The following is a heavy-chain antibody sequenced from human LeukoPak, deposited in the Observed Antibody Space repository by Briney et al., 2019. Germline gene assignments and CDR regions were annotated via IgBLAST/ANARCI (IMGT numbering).Heavy chain of an antibody. CDR3: ARVFNWNYFDY. CDR2: ISSSGSTI. Sequence: GGSLRLSCAASGFTFSDYYMSWIRQAPGKGLEWVSYISSSGSTIYYADSVKGRFTISRDNAKNSPYLEMNSLRAEDAAVYYWARVFNWNYFDYWGQGTLVTVSS. V-gene: IGHV3-11*01. J-gene: IGHJ4*02. D-gene: IGHD1-20*01. CDR1: GFTFSDYY.